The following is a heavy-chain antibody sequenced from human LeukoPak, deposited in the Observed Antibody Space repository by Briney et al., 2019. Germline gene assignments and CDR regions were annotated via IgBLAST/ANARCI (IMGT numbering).Heavy chain of an antibody. J-gene: IGHJ4*02. D-gene: IGHD6-13*01. CDR3: VRGVGVSRFNYLDS. CDR1: GFAFSSFG. V-gene: IGHV3-33*01. CDR2: IWYDASNK. Sequence: GGSLRLSCAASGFAFSSFGMHWVRQAPGKGLEWVAVIWYDASNKYYADSVKGRFTISRDNSKNTLYLQMNSLRDDDTAVYYCVRGVGVSRFNYLDSWGQGTLVIVSS.